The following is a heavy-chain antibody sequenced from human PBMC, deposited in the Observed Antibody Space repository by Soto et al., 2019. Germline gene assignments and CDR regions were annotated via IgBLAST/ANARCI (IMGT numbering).Heavy chain of an antibody. J-gene: IGHJ6*02. CDR2: IIPIFGTA. V-gene: IGHV1-69*13. D-gene: IGHD1-26*01. Sequence: SVKVSCKASGGTFSSYAISWVRQAPGQGLEWMGGIIPIFGTANYAQKFQGRVTITADESTSTAYMELSSLRSEDTAVYYCARTWVGATTESGIGYYYYGMDVWGQGTTVTVSS. CDR3: ARTWVGATTESGIGYYYYGMDV. CDR1: GGTFSSYA.